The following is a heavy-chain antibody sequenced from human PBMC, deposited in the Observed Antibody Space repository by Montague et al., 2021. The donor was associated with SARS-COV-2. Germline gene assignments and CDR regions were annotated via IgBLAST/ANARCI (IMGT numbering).Heavy chain of an antibody. Sequence: SETLSLTCTVSVSSVRAYYWSCLRQPPGNILKWIGFLYFSGSATTYNPSLKSRVTISIDTSKNQFSLNLSSVTAADTAVYFCARDQGLRGWFDPWGQGTLVAVSS. J-gene: IGHJ5*02. CDR2: LYFSGSAT. V-gene: IGHV4-59*02. CDR3: ARDQGLRGWFDP. CDR1: VSSVRAYY.